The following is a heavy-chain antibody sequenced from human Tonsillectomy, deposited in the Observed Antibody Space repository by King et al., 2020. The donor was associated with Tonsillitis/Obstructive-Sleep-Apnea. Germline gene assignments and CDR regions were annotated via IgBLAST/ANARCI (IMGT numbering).Heavy chain of an antibody. V-gene: IGHV4-59*01. J-gene: IGHJ2*01. CDR2: IYYSGST. Sequence: VQLQESGPGLVKPSETLSLTCTVSGSSISSYYWSWIRQPPGKGLEWIGYIYYSGSTNYNPSLKSRVTISVDTSKNQFSLKLSSVTAADTAVYYCARTLRVGNSYSDWYFDLWGRGTLVTVSS. D-gene: IGHD1-7*01. CDR3: ARTLRVGNSYSDWYFDL. CDR1: GSSISSYY.